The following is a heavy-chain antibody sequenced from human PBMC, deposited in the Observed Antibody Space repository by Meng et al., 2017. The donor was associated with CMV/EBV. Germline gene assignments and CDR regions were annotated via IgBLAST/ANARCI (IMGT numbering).Heavy chain of an antibody. CDR3: AKVLGIGEPDAFDI. CDR1: GFTFSSYG. CDR2: TRCDGINK. Sequence: GESLKISCAASGFTFSSYGMHWVRQAPGKGLEWVTFTRCDGINKSYADSVKGRFTISRDNSRNTLYLQMNSLRAEDTAIYYCAKVLGIGEPDAFDIWGQGTMVTVSS. V-gene: IGHV3-30*02. D-gene: IGHD3-10*01. J-gene: IGHJ3*02.